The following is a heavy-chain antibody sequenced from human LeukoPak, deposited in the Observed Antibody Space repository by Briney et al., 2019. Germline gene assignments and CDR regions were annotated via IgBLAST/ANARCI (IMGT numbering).Heavy chain of an antibody. CDR3: ATELRYFDWLHAFDI. D-gene: IGHD3-9*01. CDR2: IRYDGSNK. J-gene: IGHJ3*02. V-gene: IGHV3-30*02. CDR1: GFAFSSYG. Sequence: GGSLRLSCAASGFAFSSYGMHWVRQAPGKGLEWVAFIRYDGSNKYYADSVKGRFTISRDNSKNTLYLQMNSLRAEDTAVYYCATELRYFDWLHAFDIWGQGTMVTVSS.